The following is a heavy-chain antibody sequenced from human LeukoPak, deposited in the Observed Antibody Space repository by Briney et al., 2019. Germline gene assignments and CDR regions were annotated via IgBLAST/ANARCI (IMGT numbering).Heavy chain of an antibody. J-gene: IGHJ6*02. V-gene: IGHV5-51*01. CDR3: ARRGVTTRGPYYYYGMDV. CDR1: GYSFTSYW. D-gene: IGHD4-17*01. Sequence: GESLKISCKGSGYSFTSYWIGWVRQMPGKGLEWMGIIYPGDSDTRYSPSFQGQVTISADKSISTAYLQWSSLKASDTAMYYCARRGVTTRGPYYYYGMDVWGQGTTVTVSS. CDR2: IYPGDSDT.